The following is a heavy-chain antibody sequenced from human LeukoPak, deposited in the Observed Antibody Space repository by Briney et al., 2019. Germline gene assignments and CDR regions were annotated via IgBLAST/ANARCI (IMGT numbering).Heavy chain of an antibody. CDR1: GFTFSDYY. V-gene: IGHV3-11*01. CDR2: ISSSGSTI. D-gene: IGHD3-9*01. Sequence: GGSLRLSCAASGFTFSDYYMSWIRQAPGKGLEWVSYISSSGSTIYYADSVKGRFTISRDNAKNSLYLQMNSLRAEDTAVYYCARAIYDILTGYDDSFDYWGQGTLVTVSS. J-gene: IGHJ4*02. CDR3: ARAIYDILTGYDDSFDY.